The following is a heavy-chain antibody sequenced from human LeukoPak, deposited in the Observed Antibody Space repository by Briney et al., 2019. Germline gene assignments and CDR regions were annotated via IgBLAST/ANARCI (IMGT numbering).Heavy chain of an antibody. D-gene: IGHD6-13*01. CDR2: INHSGST. Sequence: SETLSLTCAVYGESFSGYYWSWIRQPPGKGREWIGEINHSGSTNYNPTLKSRVTKSVDTSKNQFSLKLSSVTAADTAVYYCARDATLSSWYGANWFDPWGQGTLVTVSS. V-gene: IGHV4-34*01. CDR3: ARDATLSSWYGANWFDP. J-gene: IGHJ5*02. CDR1: GESFSGYY.